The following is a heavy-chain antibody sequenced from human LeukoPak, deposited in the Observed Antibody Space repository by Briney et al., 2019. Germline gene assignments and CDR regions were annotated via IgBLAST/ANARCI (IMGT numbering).Heavy chain of an antibody. CDR1: GFSFSSYW. CDR3: ARDLGSGTPLDC. D-gene: IGHD1-7*01. CDR2: IRSDGTST. J-gene: IGHJ4*02. Sequence: GGSLRLSCEASGFSFSSYWMHWVRQAPGEGPVWVSLIRSDGTSTSYADSVRGRFTISRDNAKNTVYLQMNSLRAEDTAVYYCARDLGSGTPLDCRGQGTLVTVSS. V-gene: IGHV3-74*01.